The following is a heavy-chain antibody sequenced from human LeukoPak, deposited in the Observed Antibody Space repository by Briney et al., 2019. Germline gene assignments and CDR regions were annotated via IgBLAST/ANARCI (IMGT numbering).Heavy chain of an antibody. V-gene: IGHV4-34*01. CDR2: INHSGST. CDR1: GGSFSGYY. D-gene: IGHD3-10*01. CDR3: ARHLGPYGSGSYYNRRNNWFDP. Sequence: PSETLSLTCAVYGGSFSGYYWSWIRQPPGKGLEWIGEINHSGSTNYNPSLKSRVTISVDTSKNQFSLKLSSVTAADTAVYYCARHLGPYGSGSYYNRRNNWFDPWGQGTLVTVSS. J-gene: IGHJ5*02.